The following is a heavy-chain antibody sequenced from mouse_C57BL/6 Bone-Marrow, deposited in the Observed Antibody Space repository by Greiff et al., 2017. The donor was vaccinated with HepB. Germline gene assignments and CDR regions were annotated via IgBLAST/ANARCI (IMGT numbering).Heavy chain of an antibody. J-gene: IGHJ2*01. CDR3: ARGGIYYDYDEGPDFDY. Sequence: QVQLKQSGAELMKPGASVKLSCKATGYTFTGYWIEWVKQRPGHGLEWIGEILPGSGSTNYNEKFKGKATFTADTSSNTAYMQLSSLTTEDSAIYYCARGGIYYDYDEGPDFDYWGQGTTLTVSS. V-gene: IGHV1-9*01. CDR2: ILPGSGST. CDR1: GYTFTGYW. D-gene: IGHD2-4*01.